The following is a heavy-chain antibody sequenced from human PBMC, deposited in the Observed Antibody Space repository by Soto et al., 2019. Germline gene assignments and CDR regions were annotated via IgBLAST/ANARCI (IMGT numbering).Heavy chain of an antibody. D-gene: IGHD6-19*01. CDR2: IYPGDSDT. Sequence: PGESLKISCKRSGYSFTSYWIGWVRQMPWKGLEWMGIIYPGDSDTRYSPSFQGQVTISADKSISTAYLQWSSLKASDTAMYYCARHGYGSGESAHAFDIWGQGTMVTVSS. V-gene: IGHV5-51*01. J-gene: IGHJ3*02. CDR3: ARHGYGSGESAHAFDI. CDR1: GYSFTSYW.